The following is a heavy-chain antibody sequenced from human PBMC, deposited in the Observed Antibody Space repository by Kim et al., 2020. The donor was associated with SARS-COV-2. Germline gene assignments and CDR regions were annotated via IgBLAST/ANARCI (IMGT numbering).Heavy chain of an antibody. V-gene: IGHV6-1*01. CDR3: ARDLHDYYDSSGYFDY. J-gene: IGHJ4*02. D-gene: IGHD3-22*01. Sequence: YVKSRITINPDTAKNQFSLQLNSVTPEDTAVYYCARDLHDYYDSSGYFDYWGQGTLVTVSS.